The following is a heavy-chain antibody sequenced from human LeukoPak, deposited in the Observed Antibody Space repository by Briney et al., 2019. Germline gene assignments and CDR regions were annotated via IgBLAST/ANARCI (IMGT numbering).Heavy chain of an antibody. V-gene: IGHV4-31*03. J-gene: IGHJ4*02. CDR2: IYYSGST. CDR3: ARVSSTSLSPRIDY. Sequence: SSQTLSLTCTVSGGSISSGGYYWSWIRQHPGKGLEWIGYIYYSGSTYYNPSLKGRVTISVDTSKNQFSLKLSSVTAADTAVYYCARVSSTSLSPRIDYWGQGTLVTVSS. D-gene: IGHD2-2*01. CDR1: GGSISSGGYY.